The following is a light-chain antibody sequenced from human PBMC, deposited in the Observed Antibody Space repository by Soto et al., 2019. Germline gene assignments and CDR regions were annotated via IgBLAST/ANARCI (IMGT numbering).Light chain of an antibody. Sequence: ETVLTQSPGTLSLSPGERATLSCRASQTIRSNYLAWYRQTPGQAPRLLIYGPSNRATGIADGLGGSGSGTDFTLIISRLEPEDFALYYCQQYGSSPWTFGQGTKVEIK. J-gene: IGKJ1*01. CDR3: QQYGSSPWT. CDR2: GPS. CDR1: QTIRSNY. V-gene: IGKV3-20*01.